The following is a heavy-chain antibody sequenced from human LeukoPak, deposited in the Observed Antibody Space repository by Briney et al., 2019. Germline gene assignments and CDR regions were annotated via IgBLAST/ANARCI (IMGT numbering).Heavy chain of an antibody. CDR3: ARDRSVGVLPAPPFDF. CDR2: IYYSGNT. D-gene: IGHD6-6*01. Sequence: PSETLSLTCAVYGGSFSGYYWGWIRQPPGKGLECIGSIYYSGNTYYNPSLKSRLTISADTSKNQFSLTLTSVTAADTAVYYCARDRSVGVLPAPPFDFWGQGTLVTVSS. J-gene: IGHJ4*02. CDR1: GGSFSGYY. V-gene: IGHV4-34*01.